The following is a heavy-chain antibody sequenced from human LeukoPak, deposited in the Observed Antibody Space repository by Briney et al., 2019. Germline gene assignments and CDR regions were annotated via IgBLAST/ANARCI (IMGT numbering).Heavy chain of an antibody. CDR3: ARDGSEEWELLLDY. J-gene: IGHJ4*02. CDR1: GYTFTSYA. CDR2: INTNTGYP. V-gene: IGHV7-4-1*02. Sequence: ASVKVSCKASGYTFTSYAMNWVRQAPGQGLEWMGWINTNTGYPTYAQGFTGRFVFSLDTSVSTAYLQISSLKAEDTAVYYCARDGSEEWELLLDYWGQGTLVTVSS. D-gene: IGHD1-26*01.